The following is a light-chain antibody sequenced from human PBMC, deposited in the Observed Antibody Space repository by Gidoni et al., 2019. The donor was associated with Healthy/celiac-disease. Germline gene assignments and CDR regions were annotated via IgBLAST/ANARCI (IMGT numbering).Light chain of an antibody. CDR1: QSVSSY. J-gene: IGKJ1*01. CDR2: DAS. Sequence: EIVLTQSPATLSLSPGERATLSCSTSQSVSSYLAWYQQKPGQAPRLLIYDASNRATGIPARFSGSGSGTDFTLTISSLEPEDFAVYYCQQRSNWPPGTFXQXTKVXIK. CDR3: QQRSNWPPGT. V-gene: IGKV3-11*01.